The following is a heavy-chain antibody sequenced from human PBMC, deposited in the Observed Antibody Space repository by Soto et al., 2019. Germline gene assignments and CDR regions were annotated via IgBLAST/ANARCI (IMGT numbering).Heavy chain of an antibody. D-gene: IGHD3-22*01. J-gene: IGHJ4*02. CDR3: AIKDSHLHPRFDY. CDR1: GGSFSGYY. Sequence: SETLSLTCAVYGGSFSGYYWSWIRQPPGKGLEWIGEINHSGSTNYNPSLKSRVTISVDTSKNQFSLKLSSVTAADTAVYYCAIKDSHLHPRFDYWGQGTLVTVSS. V-gene: IGHV4-34*01. CDR2: INHSGST.